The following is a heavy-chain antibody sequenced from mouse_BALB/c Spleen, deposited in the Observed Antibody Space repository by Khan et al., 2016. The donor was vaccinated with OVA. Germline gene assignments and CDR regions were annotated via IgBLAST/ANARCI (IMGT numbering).Heavy chain of an antibody. Sequence: QVQLQQSGAELVKPGASVKLSCKASGYTFTSYYMYWVKQRPGQGLEWIGWINPINGGTNFNEKFKSKATLTVDKSSSTAYMQLSSLTSEASAVYYCTRGAAWATMISWLAYGGQGTLVTVSA. J-gene: IGHJ3*01. D-gene: IGHD2-4*01. V-gene: IGHV1S81*02. CDR1: GYTFTSYY. CDR3: TRGAAWATMISWLAY. CDR2: INPINGGT.